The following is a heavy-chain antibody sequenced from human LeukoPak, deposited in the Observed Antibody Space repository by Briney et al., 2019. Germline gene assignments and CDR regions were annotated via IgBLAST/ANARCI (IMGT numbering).Heavy chain of an antibody. V-gene: IGHV4-34*01. CDR3: ARALRAAAGTVDY. Sequence: SETLSLTCAVYGGSFSGYYWSWIRQPPGKGLEWIGEINHSGSTNYNPSLKSRVTISVDTSKNQFSLKLTSVTAADTAVYYCARALRAAAGTVDYWGQGTLVTVSS. CDR1: GGSFSGYY. CDR2: INHSGST. D-gene: IGHD6-13*01. J-gene: IGHJ4*02.